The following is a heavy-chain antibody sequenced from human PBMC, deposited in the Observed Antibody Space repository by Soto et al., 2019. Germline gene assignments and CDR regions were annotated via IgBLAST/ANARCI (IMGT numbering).Heavy chain of an antibody. D-gene: IGHD5-18*01. Sequence: QVQLVQSGAEVKKPGSSVKVSCKASGGTFSSYTISWVRQAPGQGLEWMGRIIPILGIANYAQKFQGRVTITADKATSTAYMEMRSLRSEDTAVYYCARVDTAMAGYFDYWGQGTLVTVSS. CDR2: IIPILGIA. J-gene: IGHJ4*02. CDR1: GGTFSSYT. CDR3: ARVDTAMAGYFDY. V-gene: IGHV1-69*02.